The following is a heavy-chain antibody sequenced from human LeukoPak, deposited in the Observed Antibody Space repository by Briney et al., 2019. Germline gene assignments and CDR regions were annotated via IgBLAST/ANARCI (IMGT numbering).Heavy chain of an antibody. D-gene: IGHD3-22*01. V-gene: IGHV5-51*01. Sequence: GESLKISXXGSGYRFXXXXXXXXXQMPGKXXXXXXXXXXXDSDTRXSPSFQGQXXISADXSVNTAYLQWSSLKASDTAMYYCARPNITSYYDSRGYDAFDVWGQGTMVTVYS. J-gene: IGHJ3*01. CDR3: ARPNITSYYDSRGYDAFDV. CDR1: GYRFXXXX. CDR2: XXXXDSDT.